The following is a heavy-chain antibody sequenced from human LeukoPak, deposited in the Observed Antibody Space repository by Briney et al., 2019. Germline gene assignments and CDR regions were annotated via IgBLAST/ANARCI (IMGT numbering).Heavy chain of an antibody. V-gene: IGHV1-69*04. CDR3: ARGADSSGWYWFDS. CDR2: IIPILGIA. D-gene: IGHD6-19*01. Sequence: SVKVSCKASGGTFSSYAISWVRQAPGQGLEWMGRIIPILGIANYAQKFQGRVTITADKSTSTAYMELSSLRSEDTAVYYCARGADSSGWYWFDSWGQGTLVTVSS. CDR1: GGTFSSYA. J-gene: IGHJ5*01.